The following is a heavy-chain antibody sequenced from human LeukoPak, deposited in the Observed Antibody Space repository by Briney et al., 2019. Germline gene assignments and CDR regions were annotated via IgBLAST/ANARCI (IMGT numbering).Heavy chain of an antibody. CDR3: AKDLGFGEFYYGMDV. J-gene: IGHJ6*02. V-gene: IGHV3-30*18. CDR1: GFTFSSYG. CDR2: ISYDGSNK. D-gene: IGHD3-10*01. Sequence: GGSLRLSCAASGFTFSSYGMHWVRQAPGKGLEWVAVISYDGSNKYYADSVKGRFTISRDNSKNTLYLQMNSLRAEDTAVYCCAKDLGFGEFYYGMDVWGQGTTVTVSS.